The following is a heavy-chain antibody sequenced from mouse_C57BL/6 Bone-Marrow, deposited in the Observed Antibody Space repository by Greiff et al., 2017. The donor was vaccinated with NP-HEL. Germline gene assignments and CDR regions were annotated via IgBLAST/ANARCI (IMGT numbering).Heavy chain of an antibody. V-gene: IGHV1-22*01. D-gene: IGHD1-1*01. CDR1: GYTFTDYN. J-gene: IGHJ3*01. Sequence: EVQLQQSGPELVKPGASVKMSCKASGYTFTDYNMHWVKQSHGKSLEWIGYINPNNGGTSYNQKFKGKATLTVNKSSSTAYMELRSLTSEDSAVYYCARYYYGSRGFAYWGQGTLVTVSA. CDR3: ARYYYGSRGFAY. CDR2: INPNNGGT.